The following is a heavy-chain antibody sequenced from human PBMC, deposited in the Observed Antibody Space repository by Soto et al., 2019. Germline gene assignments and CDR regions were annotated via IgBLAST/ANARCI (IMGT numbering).Heavy chain of an antibody. CDR1: GFSLSTSGVG. Sequence: SGPTLVNPTQTLTLTCTFSGFSLSTSGVGVAWVRQPPGQALEWLAFIFWNDEKHYRPSLKSRVTIIKDTSKNQVVLTMTNMDPVDTATYYCARMLGYDILTGSKPSYYFDYWGQGTLVTVSS. V-gene: IGHV2-5*01. J-gene: IGHJ4*02. CDR2: IFWNDEK. D-gene: IGHD3-9*01. CDR3: ARMLGYDILTGSKPSYYFDY.